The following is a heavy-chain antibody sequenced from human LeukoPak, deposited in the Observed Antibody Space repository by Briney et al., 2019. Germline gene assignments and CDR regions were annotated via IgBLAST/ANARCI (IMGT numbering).Heavy chain of an antibody. D-gene: IGHD6-19*01. CDR3: ARDKRSSSGENWFDP. J-gene: IGHJ5*02. CDR1: GYTFTNYG. CDR2: ISAYNGNT. Sequence: ASVKVSCKTSGYTFTNYGISWVRQAPGLGLEWMGWISAYNGNTNYAQKVQGRVTMTTDTSTSTAYMELRSLRFDDTAVYYCARDKRSSSGENWFDPWGQGTLVTVSS. V-gene: IGHV1-18*01.